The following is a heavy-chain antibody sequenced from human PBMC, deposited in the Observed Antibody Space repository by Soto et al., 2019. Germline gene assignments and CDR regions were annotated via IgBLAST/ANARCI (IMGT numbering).Heavy chain of an antibody. D-gene: IGHD6-19*01. Sequence: EVQLVESGGGLVQPGGSLRLSCAASGFTFSSYSMNWVRQAPGKGLEWVAHISSSSSTIYYADSMKGRFTISRDNAKNSLYRQMNSLRAEDTAVYYCARASGWPEGAFDIWGQGTMVTVSS. V-gene: IGHV3-48*01. CDR3: ARASGWPEGAFDI. J-gene: IGHJ3*02. CDR1: GFTFSSYS. CDR2: ISSSSSTI.